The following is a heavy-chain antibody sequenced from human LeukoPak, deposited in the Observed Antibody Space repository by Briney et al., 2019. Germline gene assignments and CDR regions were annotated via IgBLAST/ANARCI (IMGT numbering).Heavy chain of an antibody. J-gene: IGHJ4*02. CDR2: IYYSGNT. D-gene: IGHD1-26*01. CDR1: AGSISSRGYY. Sequence: PSESLSLTCTVSAGSISSRGYYWGWIRQPPGRGLEWIGSIYYSGNTYSNPSLKSRVTISVDTSKNQFSLRLSSVTAADTAVYYCARHGPIVGATNFDYWGQGTLVTVSS. V-gene: IGHV4-39*01. CDR3: ARHGPIVGATNFDY.